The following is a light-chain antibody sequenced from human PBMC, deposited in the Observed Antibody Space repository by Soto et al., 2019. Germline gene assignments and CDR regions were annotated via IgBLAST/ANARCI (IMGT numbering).Light chain of an antibody. J-gene: IGKJ1*01. CDR3: QQYYSYPWT. Sequence: DIQMTQSPFTLSASVGDRVTITCRASQTINSRLAWHQQKPGKAPKVLISDASSLKSGVPSRFSGSGSGTEFTLTISSLQPDDFATYYCQQYYSYPWTFGQGTKVDIK. V-gene: IGKV1-5*01. CDR2: DAS. CDR1: QTINSR.